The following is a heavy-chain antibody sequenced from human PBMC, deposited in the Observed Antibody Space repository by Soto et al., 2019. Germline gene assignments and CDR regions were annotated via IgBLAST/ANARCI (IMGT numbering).Heavy chain of an antibody. D-gene: IGHD3-22*01. J-gene: IGHJ4*02. CDR2: IYSGGST. Sequence: PGGSLRLSCAASGFTVSSNYMSWVRQAPGKGLEWVSVIYSGGSTYYADSVKGRFTISRDNSKNTLYLQMNSLRAEDTAVYYCARDTYYYDSSGYYWIDYWGQGTLVTVSS. V-gene: IGHV3-66*01. CDR3: ARDTYYYDSSGYYWIDY. CDR1: GFTVSSNY.